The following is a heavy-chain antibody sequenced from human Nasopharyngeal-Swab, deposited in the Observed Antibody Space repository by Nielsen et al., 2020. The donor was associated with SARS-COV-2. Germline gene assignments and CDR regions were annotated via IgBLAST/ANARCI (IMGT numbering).Heavy chain of an antibody. D-gene: IGHD2-2*01. J-gene: IGHJ4*02. Sequence: GGSLRPSCAASGFTFDDYAMHWVRQAPGKGLEWVSGSSWNSGSIGYADSVKGRFTISRDNAKNSLYLQMNSLRAEDTALYYCAKGDCSSTSCYPDYWGQGTLVTVSS. CDR2: SSWNSGSI. V-gene: IGHV3-9*01. CDR3: AKGDCSSTSCYPDY. CDR1: GFTFDDYA.